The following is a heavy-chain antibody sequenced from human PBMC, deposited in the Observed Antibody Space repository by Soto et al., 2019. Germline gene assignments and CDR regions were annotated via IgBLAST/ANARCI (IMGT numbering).Heavy chain of an antibody. Sequence: GGSLRLSCAASGFSFSSYTMSWVRQAPGEGLEWVSAISGSGGDTNYADSVKGRFTISRDNSKNMLYLQMNSLRAGDTAVYYCAKAGGNSYGYQYIDYWGLGTLVTVSS. CDR2: ISGSGGDT. V-gene: IGHV3-23*01. J-gene: IGHJ4*02. CDR1: GFSFSSYT. CDR3: AKAGGNSYGYQYIDY. D-gene: IGHD5-18*01.